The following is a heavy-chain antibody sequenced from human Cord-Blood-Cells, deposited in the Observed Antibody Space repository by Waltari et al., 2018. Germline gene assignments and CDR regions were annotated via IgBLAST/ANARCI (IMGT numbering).Heavy chain of an antibody. Sequence: EVKMLESGGGLVQRGGSLRLCCAASGLTFRGYAMSWVRQAPGKGLEWVSAISGSGGSTYYADSVKGRFTISRDNSKNTLYLQMNSLRAEDTAVYYCAKGQLRQYYFDYWGQGTLVTVSS. D-gene: IGHD1-1*01. CDR2: ISGSGGST. CDR1: GLTFRGYA. J-gene: IGHJ4*02. CDR3: AKGQLRQYYFDY. V-gene: IGHV3-23*01.